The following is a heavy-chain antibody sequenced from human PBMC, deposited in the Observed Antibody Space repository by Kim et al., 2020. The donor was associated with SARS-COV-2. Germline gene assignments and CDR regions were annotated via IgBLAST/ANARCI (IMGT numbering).Heavy chain of an antibody. CDR2: IYPGDSDT. CDR3: ARAAGLVVAATHWFDP. CDR1: GYSFTSYW. J-gene: IGHJ5*02. V-gene: IGHV5-51*01. D-gene: IGHD2-15*01. Sequence: GESLKISCKGSGYSFTSYWIGWVRQMPGKGLEWMGIIYPGDSDTRYSPSFQGQVTISADKSISTAYLQWSSLKASDTAMYYCARAAGLVVAATHWFDPWGQGTLVTVSS.